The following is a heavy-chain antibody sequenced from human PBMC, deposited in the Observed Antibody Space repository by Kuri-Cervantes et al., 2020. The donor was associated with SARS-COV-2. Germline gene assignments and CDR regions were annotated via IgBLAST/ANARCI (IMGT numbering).Heavy chain of an antibody. CDR2: IYYSGST. D-gene: IGHD3-3*01. J-gene: IGHJ4*02. Sequence: SETLSLTCTVSGGSISSGDYYWSWIRQPPGKGLEWIGYIYYSGSTYYNPSLKSRVTISVDTSKNQFSLKLSSVTAADTAVYYGARHGTGYDFWSGYYGEDYWGQGTLVTVSS. CDR3: ARHGTGYDFWSGYYGEDY. CDR1: GGSISSGDYY. V-gene: IGHV4-30-4*08.